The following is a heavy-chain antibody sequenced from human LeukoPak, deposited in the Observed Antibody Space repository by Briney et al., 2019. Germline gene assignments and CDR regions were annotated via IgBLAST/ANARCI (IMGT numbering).Heavy chain of an antibody. CDR2: ISYEASTT. Sequence: GGSLRLSGAASGFTFRNYGMQWVRQAPGKGLEWVAVISYEASTTYYADSVKGRFTISRDNSRNTLSLQMNGLRPEDTAVYYCAKEGPGNYYSAYFDSWGQGTLVTVSS. V-gene: IGHV3-30*18. D-gene: IGHD1-26*01. CDR3: AKEGPGNYYSAYFDS. CDR1: GFTFRNYG. J-gene: IGHJ4*02.